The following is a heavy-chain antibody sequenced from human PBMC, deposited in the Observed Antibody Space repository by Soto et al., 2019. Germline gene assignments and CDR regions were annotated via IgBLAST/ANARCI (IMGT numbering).Heavy chain of an antibody. CDR3: ARVSAAAKAYYYYYGMDV. V-gene: IGHV3-21*01. D-gene: IGHD2-2*01. CDR1: GFTFSSYS. Sequence: EVQLVESGGGLVKPGGSLRLSCAASGFTFSSYSMNWVRQAPGKGLEWVSSISSSSSYIYYADSVKGRFTISRDNAKNSLYLQMNSLRAEDTAVYYCARVSAAAKAYYYYYGMDVWGQGTTVTVSS. CDR2: ISSSSSYI. J-gene: IGHJ6*02.